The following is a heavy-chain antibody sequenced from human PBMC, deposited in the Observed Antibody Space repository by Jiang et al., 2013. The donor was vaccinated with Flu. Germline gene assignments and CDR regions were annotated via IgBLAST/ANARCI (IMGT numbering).Heavy chain of an antibody. V-gene: IGHV1-8*01. D-gene: IGHD3-22*01. CDR1: GYTFTSYD. CDR2: MNPNSGNT. Sequence: GAEVKKPGASVKVSCKASGYTFTSYDINWVRQATGQGLEWMGWMNPNSGNTGYAQKFQGRVTMTRNTSISTAYMELSSLRSEDTAVYYCARGYYYDSRRGSSWFDPWGQGTLVTVSS. J-gene: IGHJ5*02. CDR3: ARGYYYDSRRGSSWFDP.